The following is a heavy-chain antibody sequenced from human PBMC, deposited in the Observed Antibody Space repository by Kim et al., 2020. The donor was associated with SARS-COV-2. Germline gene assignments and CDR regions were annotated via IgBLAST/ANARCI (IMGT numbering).Heavy chain of an antibody. CDR1: GFTFSSYG. J-gene: IGHJ6*02. CDR2: IWYDGSNK. D-gene: IGHD3-10*01. V-gene: IGHV3-33*01. CDR3: ASLWGSTGGYYYYYGMDV. Sequence: GGSLRLSCVASGFTFSSYGMHWVRQAPGKGLEWVAVIWYDGSNKYYADSVKGRFTISRDNSKNTLYLQMNSLRAEDTAVYYCASLWGSTGGYYYYYGMDVWGQGTTVTVSS.